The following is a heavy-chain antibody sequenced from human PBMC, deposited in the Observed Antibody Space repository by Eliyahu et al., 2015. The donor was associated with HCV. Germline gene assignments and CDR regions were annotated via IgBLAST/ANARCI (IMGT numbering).Heavy chain of an antibody. D-gene: IGHD6-6*01. CDR3: ARVGDSSSSTLFDY. V-gene: IGHV1-46*03. CDR1: GYTFTSXY. Sequence: QVQLVQSGAEVKKPGAXVKVSCKASGYTFTSXYMHWXXXXPGQGLEWMGIINPSGGSTSYAQKFQGRVTMTRDTSTSTVYMELSSLRSEDTAVYYCARVGDSSSSTLFDYWGQGTLVTVSS. J-gene: IGHJ4*02. CDR2: INPSGGST.